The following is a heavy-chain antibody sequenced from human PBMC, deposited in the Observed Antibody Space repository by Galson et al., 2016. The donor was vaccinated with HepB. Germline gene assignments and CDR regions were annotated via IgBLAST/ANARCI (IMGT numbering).Heavy chain of an antibody. D-gene: IGHD6-13*01. J-gene: IGHJ4*02. Sequence: SLRLSCAASGFAFSDYYMNWIRQPPGKGLEWVSGINWNGGSTAYAASVKGRFTISRDNAKNSLYLQMNSLRGEDTALYYCATVSTGGYSTNWYAGYWGQGTLVTVSS. CDR3: ATVSTGGYSTNWYAGY. CDR2: INWNGGST. V-gene: IGHV3-20*04. CDR1: GFAFSDYY.